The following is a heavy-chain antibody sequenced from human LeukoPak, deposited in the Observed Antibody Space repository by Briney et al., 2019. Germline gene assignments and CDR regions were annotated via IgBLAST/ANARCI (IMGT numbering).Heavy chain of an antibody. CDR3: ARPGGGYSYGHDAFDI. Sequence: PSETLSLTCTVSGGSISSSSYYWGWIRQPPGKGLEWIGSIYYSGSTYYNPSLKSRVTISVDKSKNQFSLKLSSVTAADTAVYYCARPGGGYSYGHDAFDIWGQGTMVTVSS. J-gene: IGHJ3*02. CDR2: IYYSGST. D-gene: IGHD5-18*01. CDR1: GGSISSSSYY. V-gene: IGHV4-39*07.